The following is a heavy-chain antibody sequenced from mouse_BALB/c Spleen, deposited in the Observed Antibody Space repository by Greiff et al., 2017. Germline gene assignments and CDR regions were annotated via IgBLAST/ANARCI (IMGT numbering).Heavy chain of an antibody. D-gene: IGHD6-1*01. CDR2: IYPGNSDT. J-gene: IGHJ3*01. CDR3: TRESLQRGGFAY. Sequence: EVQLQQSGTVLARPGASVKLSCKASGYTFTSYWMHWVNQRPGQGLEWIGAIYPGNSDTSYNQKFKGKAKLTAVTSTSTAYMELSSLTNEDSAVYYCTRESLQRGGFAYWGQGTLVTVSA. CDR1: GYTFTSYW. V-gene: IGHV1-5*01.